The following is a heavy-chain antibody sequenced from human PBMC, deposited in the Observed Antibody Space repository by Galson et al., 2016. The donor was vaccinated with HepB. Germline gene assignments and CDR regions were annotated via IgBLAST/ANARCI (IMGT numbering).Heavy chain of an antibody. D-gene: IGHD4-17*01. CDR3: ARNPLYGDYTFVY. V-gene: IGHV3-11*06. J-gene: IGHJ4*02. CDR1: GFTLSDAW. CDR2: ISATTAYT. Sequence: SLRLSCAASGFTLSDAWMSWVRQAPGKGLEWVAYISATTAYTHYADSVKGRFTISRDNARNSLYLQMNSLRAEDTAIYYCARNPLYGDYTFVYWGQGTLVTVSS.